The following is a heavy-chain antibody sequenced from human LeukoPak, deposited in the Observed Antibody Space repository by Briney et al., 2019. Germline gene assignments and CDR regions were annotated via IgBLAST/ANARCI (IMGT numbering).Heavy chain of an antibody. CDR2: IRGDGGSI. CDR1: GFTFSSYS. D-gene: IGHD1/OR15-1a*01. J-gene: IGHJ4*02. Sequence: GGSLRLSCAASGFTFSSYSMNWVRQAPGGGLEWVSGIRGDGGSIGYADSVKGRFAISRDNSKSTLFLQMNSLRGEDTAVYYCVKDFGRNIGGPGYWGRGTLVTVSS. CDR3: VKDFGRNIGGPGY. V-gene: IGHV3-23*01.